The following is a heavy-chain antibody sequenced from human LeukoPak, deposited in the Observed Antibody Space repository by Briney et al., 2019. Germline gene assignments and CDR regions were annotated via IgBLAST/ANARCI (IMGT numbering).Heavy chain of an antibody. CDR3: ARPKDDSGGNPYRFDP. Sequence: GASLKISCKASGYSFTNYWIAWVRQMPPKDLQWRVGIFPGDSDTRYSPSSQGQVTISADKSISTAYLKWNSVKASDTAMYYCARPKDDSGGNPYRFDPGGQRTLVIVAS. CDR2: IFPGDSDT. CDR1: GYSFTNYW. D-gene: IGHD2-15*01. V-gene: IGHV5-51*01. J-gene: IGHJ5*02.